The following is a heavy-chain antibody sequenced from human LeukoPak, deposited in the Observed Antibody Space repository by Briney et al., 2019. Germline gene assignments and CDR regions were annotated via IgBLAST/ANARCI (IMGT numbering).Heavy chain of an antibody. CDR3: ARDELRGYYGSGSYYYYGMDV. Sequence: NAGGSLRLSCAASGFTFSDYYMSWIRQAPGKGLEWVSYISSSGSTIYYADSVKGRFTISRDNAKNSLYLQMNSLRAEDTAVYYYARDELRGYYGSGSYYYYGMDVWGQGTTVTVSS. CDR2: ISSSGSTI. V-gene: IGHV3-11*01. D-gene: IGHD3-10*01. J-gene: IGHJ6*02. CDR1: GFTFSDYY.